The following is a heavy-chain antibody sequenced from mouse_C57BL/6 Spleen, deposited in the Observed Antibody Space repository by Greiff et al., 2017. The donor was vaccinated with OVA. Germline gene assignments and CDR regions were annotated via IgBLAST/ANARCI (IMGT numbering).Heavy chain of an antibody. D-gene: IGHD1-1*01. CDR1: GFTFSSYA. CDR2: ISSGGDYI. CDR3: TRERALYYYGTGDAMDY. J-gene: IGHJ4*01. Sequence: EVKLMESGEGLVKPGGSLKLSCAASGFTFSSYAMSWVRQTPEKRLEWVAYISSGGDYIYYADTVKGRFTISRDNAWNTLYLQMSSLKSEDTAMYYCTRERALYYYGTGDAMDYWGQGTSVTVSS. V-gene: IGHV5-9-1*02.